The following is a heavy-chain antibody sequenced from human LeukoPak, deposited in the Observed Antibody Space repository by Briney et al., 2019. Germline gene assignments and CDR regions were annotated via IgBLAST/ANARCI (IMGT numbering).Heavy chain of an antibody. Sequence: GGSLRLSCAASGLTVSRNYMSWVRQAPGKGLEWVLAIYSGGSTYYADSVKGRFTFSRDNSKNTLYLQMNSLRAEDTAVYYCARDGPWELSPSSYFDYGAREPWSPSPQ. CDR1: GLTVSRNY. CDR2: IYSGGST. V-gene: IGHV3-53*01. D-gene: IGHD1-26*01. CDR3: ARDGPWELSPSSYFDY. J-gene: IGHJ4*02.